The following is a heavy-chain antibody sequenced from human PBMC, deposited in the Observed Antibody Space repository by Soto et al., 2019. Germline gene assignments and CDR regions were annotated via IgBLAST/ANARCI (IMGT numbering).Heavy chain of an antibody. V-gene: IGHV3-7*03. D-gene: IGHD2-21*01. Sequence: PGGSLRLSCAASGFTFSSYWMSWVRQAPGKGLEWVADIKHDGSNKYYVDSVKGRFTISRDNSKNSLYLQMNSLRAEDTAVYYCAKREGEDPLSGYYYMDVWGKGTTVTVSS. J-gene: IGHJ6*03. CDR3: AKREGEDPLSGYYYMDV. CDR1: GFTFSSYW. CDR2: IKHDGSNK.